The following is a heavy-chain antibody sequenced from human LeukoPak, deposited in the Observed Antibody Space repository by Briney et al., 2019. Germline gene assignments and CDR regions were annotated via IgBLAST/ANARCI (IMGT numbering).Heavy chain of an antibody. CDR3: ARVPDTPKDIVATIAHLDY. CDR1: GFTFSSNA. D-gene: IGHD5-12*01. Sequence: PGGSLRLSCAASGFTFSSNAMSWVRQAPGQGLEWVSAISGSGDNTYYADSVKGRFTISRDNSKNTLYLQMNSLRADDTAVYYCARVPDTPKDIVATIAHLDYWGQGSLVTVSS. J-gene: IGHJ4*02. CDR2: ISGSGDNT. V-gene: IGHV3-23*01.